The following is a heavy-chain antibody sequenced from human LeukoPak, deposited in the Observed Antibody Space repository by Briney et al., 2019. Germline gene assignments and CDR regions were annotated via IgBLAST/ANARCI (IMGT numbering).Heavy chain of an antibody. CDR1: GGSISSYY. J-gene: IGHJ4*02. CDR3: ARGDGYNNPFDY. V-gene: IGHV4-59*01. CDR2: IYYSGST. Sequence: SETLSLTCIVSGGSISSYYWSWIRQPPGEGLEWIGYIYYSGSTNYNPSLKSRVTISVDTSKNQFSLKLSSVTAADTAVYYCARGDGYNNPFDYWGQGTLVTVSS. D-gene: IGHD5-24*01.